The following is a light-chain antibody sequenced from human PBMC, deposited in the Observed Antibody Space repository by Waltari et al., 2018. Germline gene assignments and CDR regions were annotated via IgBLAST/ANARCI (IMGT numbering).Light chain of an antibody. V-gene: IGLV2-14*03. CDR1: SRDSGGYAY. CDR3: SSFTSSTTGI. J-gene: IGLJ2*01. CDR2: DVN. Sequence: SALTQPDSVSGSPGQSITIPCSGISRDSGGYAYVSWYQQHPGKAPKVIIYDVNNRPSGVSNRFSGSKSGSSASLTISGLQAEDEADYYCSSFTSSTTGIFGGGTKVTVL.